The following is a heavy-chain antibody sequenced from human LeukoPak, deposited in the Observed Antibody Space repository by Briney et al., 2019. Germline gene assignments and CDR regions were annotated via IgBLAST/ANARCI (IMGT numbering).Heavy chain of an antibody. CDR1: GFTFSSYA. V-gene: IGHV3-23*03. Sequence: GGSLRLSCAASGFTFSSYAMSWVRQAPGKGLEWVSVIYSGGSTYYADSVKGRFTISRDNAKNSLYLQMNSLRAEDTAVYYCARDGAYYDILTGYYIRGNWFDPWGQGTLVTVSS. D-gene: IGHD3-9*01. CDR3: ARDGAYYDILTGYYIRGNWFDP. CDR2: IYSGGST. J-gene: IGHJ5*02.